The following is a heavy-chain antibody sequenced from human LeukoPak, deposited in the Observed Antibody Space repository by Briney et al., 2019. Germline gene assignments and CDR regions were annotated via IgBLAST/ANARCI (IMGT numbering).Heavy chain of an antibody. V-gene: IGHV4-59*08. J-gene: IGHJ4*02. CDR2: IYYSGST. D-gene: IGHD3-3*01. CDR3: ASSPPKSPYDFWSGYLPRFDY. Sequence: PSETLSLTCTVSGGSISSYCWSWIRQPPGKGLEWIGYIYYSGSTNYNPSLKSRVTISVDTSKNQFSLKLSSVTAADTAVYYCASSPPKSPYDFWSGYLPRFDYWGQGTLVTVSS. CDR1: GGSISSYC.